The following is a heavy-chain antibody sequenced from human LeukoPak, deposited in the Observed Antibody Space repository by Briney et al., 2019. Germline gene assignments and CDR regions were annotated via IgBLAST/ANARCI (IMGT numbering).Heavy chain of an antibody. CDR3: ARQTGVGLFILP. J-gene: IGHJ4*02. V-gene: IGHV4-34*01. CDR2: INHSGNT. CDR1: GGSFSGYY. Sequence: SETLSLTCAVYGGSFSGYYWSWIRQPPGKGLEWIGEINHSGNTYYNPSLKSRVTISVDTSKNQFSLKLTSVTAADTAVYYCARQTGVGLFILPGGRGTLVTVSS. D-gene: IGHD3-3*01.